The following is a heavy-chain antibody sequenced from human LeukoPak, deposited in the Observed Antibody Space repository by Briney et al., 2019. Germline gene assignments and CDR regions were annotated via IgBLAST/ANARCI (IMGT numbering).Heavy chain of an antibody. CDR2: IYSGDSSSST. J-gene: IGHJ3*02. CDR1: DFTVSSYY. D-gene: IGHD2-15*01. Sequence: PGGSPRLSCAASDFTVSSYYMSWVRQAPGKGLEWVSVIYSGDSSSSTFYADSVKGRFTISRDNSKNTLYLQMSSLRAEDTAVYYCARSPKLGSCSSGRCYSGSFDIWGQGTMVSVSS. V-gene: IGHV3-53*01. CDR3: ARSPKLGSCSSGRCYSGSFDI.